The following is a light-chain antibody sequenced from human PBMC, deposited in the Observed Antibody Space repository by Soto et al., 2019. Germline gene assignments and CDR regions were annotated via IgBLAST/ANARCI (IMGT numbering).Light chain of an antibody. V-gene: IGKV3-20*01. J-gene: IGKJ1*01. CDR3: QQYGSPGP. CDR2: GAS. Sequence: EIVLTQSPATLSLSPGERAALSCRASQSLSNYLAWYQQKPGQAPRLLIYGASNRATGIPGRFSGSGCRKDFPITISRLEPEDSAVYYCQQYGSPGPFGQGTKVDIK. CDR1: QSLSNY.